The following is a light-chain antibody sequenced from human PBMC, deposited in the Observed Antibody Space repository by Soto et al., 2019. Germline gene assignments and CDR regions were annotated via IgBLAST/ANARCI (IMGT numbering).Light chain of an antibody. Sequence: DIQMTQSPSSLSASVGDRVTITCRASQSISNYVNWYQQKPGKAPKLLIYAASSLQSGVPSRFSGSGSGTDLTLTISSLQPEDFATYYCQQSYSSPITFGQGTRLEIK. J-gene: IGKJ5*01. CDR1: QSISNY. V-gene: IGKV1-39*01. CDR3: QQSYSSPIT. CDR2: AAS.